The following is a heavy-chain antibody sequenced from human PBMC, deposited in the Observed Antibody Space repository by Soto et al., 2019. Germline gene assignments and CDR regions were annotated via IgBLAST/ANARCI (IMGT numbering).Heavy chain of an antibody. J-gene: IGHJ6*02. CDR1: GYSFTSYW. V-gene: IGHV5-10-1*01. CDR3: ARRGVYCGGECYHRFYYDYGIDV. D-gene: IGHD2-21*01. CDR2: IDPSDSYT. Sequence: PGESLKISCKGSGYSFTSYWIGWVRQMPGKGLEWMGRIDPSDSYTNYSPSFQGHVTISADKSISTAYLQWSSLKASDTAMYYCARRGVYCGGECYHRFYYDYGIDVWCQGTTVTVS.